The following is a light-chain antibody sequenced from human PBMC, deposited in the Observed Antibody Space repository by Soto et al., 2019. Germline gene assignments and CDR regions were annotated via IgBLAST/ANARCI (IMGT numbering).Light chain of an antibody. CDR3: AAWDDSLSVYV. CDR2: SNN. V-gene: IGLV1-47*02. J-gene: IGLJ1*01. Sequence: QSVLTQPPSASGTPGQRVTISCSGSSSNIGSNYVYWYQHLPGTAPKLLIYSNNQRPSGVPDRFSGSKSGTSASLAISGLRSEDEADYYCAAWDDSLSVYVFGTGTKLTVL. CDR1: SSNIGSNY.